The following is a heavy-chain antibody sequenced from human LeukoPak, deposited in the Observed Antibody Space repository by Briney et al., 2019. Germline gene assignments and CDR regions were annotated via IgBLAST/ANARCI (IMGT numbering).Heavy chain of an antibody. D-gene: IGHD5-24*01. CDR1: GYTFTGYY. V-gene: IGHV1-2*02. J-gene: IGHJ4*02. CDR2: INPNSGGT. CDR3: ARRRNRDGYKMYYFDY. Sequence: ASVEVSCKASGYTFTGYYMHWVRQAPGQGLEWMGWINPNSGGTNYAQKFQGRVTMTRDTSISTAYMELSRLRSDDTAVYYCARRRNRDGYKMYYFDYWGQGTLVTVSS.